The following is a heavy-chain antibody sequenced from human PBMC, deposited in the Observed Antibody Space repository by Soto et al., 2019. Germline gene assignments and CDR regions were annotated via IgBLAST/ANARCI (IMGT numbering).Heavy chain of an antibody. D-gene: IGHD4-17*01. CDR1: GGSITSNNW. CDR3: ARAGDSALTGTFDV. V-gene: IGHV4-4*02. CDR2: IYHSRST. J-gene: IGHJ3*01. Sequence: QVRLQESGPGLVKPSGTLSLTCAVSGGSITSNNWWSWVRQPPGKGLEWIGEIYHSRSTNYNPSLKSRVIMSIDKSKNQFSLNLYSVTAADTALYYCARAGDSALTGTFDVWGRGTMVTVSS.